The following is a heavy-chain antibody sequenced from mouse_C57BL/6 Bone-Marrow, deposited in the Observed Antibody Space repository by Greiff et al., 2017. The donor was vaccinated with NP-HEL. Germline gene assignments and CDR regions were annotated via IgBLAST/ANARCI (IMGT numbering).Heavy chain of an antibody. D-gene: IGHD1-1*01. Sequence: VQLQESGAELVRPGASVKLSCKASGYTFTDYYINWVKQKPGQGLEWIARIYPGSGNTYYNEKFKGKATLTAEKSSSTAYMQLSSLTSEDSAVYFGARQYGSSYRYAMDYWGQGTSVTVSS. J-gene: IGHJ4*01. CDR3: ARQYGSSYRYAMDY. CDR2: IYPGSGNT. V-gene: IGHV1-76*01. CDR1: GYTFTDYY.